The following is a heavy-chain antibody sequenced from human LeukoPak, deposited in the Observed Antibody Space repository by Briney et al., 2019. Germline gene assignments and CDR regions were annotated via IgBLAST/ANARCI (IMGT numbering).Heavy chain of an antibody. D-gene: IGHD6-13*01. J-gene: IGHJ4*02. Sequence: ASVKVSCKASGYTFTSYGIGWVRQAPGQGLEWMGWIGAYNGNTNYAQKLQGRVTTTTDTSTSTAYMELRSLRSDDTAVYYCARVGIAAAGTGRAFDYWGQGTLVTVSS. CDR3: ARVGIAAAGTGRAFDY. CDR2: IGAYNGNT. CDR1: GYTFTSYG. V-gene: IGHV1-18*01.